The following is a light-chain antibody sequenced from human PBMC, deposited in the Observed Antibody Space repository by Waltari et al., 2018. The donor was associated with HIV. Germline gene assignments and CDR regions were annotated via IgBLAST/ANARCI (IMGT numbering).Light chain of an antibody. V-gene: IGLV3-21*02. Sequence: SYVLTQPPSVSVAPGQTARITCGGNNIGTKNMHWYQQRPGQAPVLVVSDDSDRPSDIPERCSGSTSANTATLSISRVEAGDEADYYCQVWDYNSDRWVFGGGTKLTVL. J-gene: IGLJ3*02. CDR1: NIGTKN. CDR3: QVWDYNSDRWV. CDR2: DDS.